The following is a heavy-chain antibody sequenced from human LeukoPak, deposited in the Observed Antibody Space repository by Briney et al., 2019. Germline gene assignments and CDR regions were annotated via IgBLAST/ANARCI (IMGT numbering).Heavy chain of an antibody. Sequence: GASVKVSCKASGYTFTSYGISWVRQAPGEGLECMVWISAHNGKPNYAQKLQGRVTMTTDTSTSTANMELGSLRSDDTAVYYCARDRLTAYYGSGSYYTVPEGAFDIWGQGTMVTVSS. J-gene: IGHJ3*02. CDR1: GYTFTSYG. CDR2: ISAHNGKP. V-gene: IGHV1-18*01. D-gene: IGHD3-10*01. CDR3: ARDRLTAYYGSGSYYTVPEGAFDI.